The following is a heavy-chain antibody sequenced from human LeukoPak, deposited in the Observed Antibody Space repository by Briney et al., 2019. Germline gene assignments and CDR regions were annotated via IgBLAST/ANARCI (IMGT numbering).Heavy chain of an antibody. V-gene: IGHV4-39*07. D-gene: IGHD5-24*01. CDR1: GDSISSGDYY. Sequence: PSETLSLTCTVSGDSISSGDYYWSWIRQPPGKGLEWIGSGSTYYNPSLKSRVTISVDTSKNQFSLKLSSVTAADTAVYYCARGKTGGPSEEMAIPPLDYWGQGTLVTVSS. J-gene: IGHJ4*02. CDR2: SGST. CDR3: ARGKTGGPSEEMAIPPLDY.